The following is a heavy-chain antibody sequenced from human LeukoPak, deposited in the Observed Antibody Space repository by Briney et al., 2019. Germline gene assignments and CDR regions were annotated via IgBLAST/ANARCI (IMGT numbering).Heavy chain of an antibody. CDR3: TGGRKVDYDFWRERYYYYGMDV. D-gene: IGHD3-3*01. CDR2: MNPNSGNT. V-gene: IGHV1-8*01. Sequence: GASVKVSCKVSGYTLTELSMHWVRQAPGQGLEWMGWMNPNSGNTGYARKFQGRVTMTRNTSISTAYMDLSSLRSEDTAVYYCTGGRKVDYDFWRERYYYYGMDVWGQGTTVTVSS. CDR1: GYTLTELS. J-gene: IGHJ6*02.